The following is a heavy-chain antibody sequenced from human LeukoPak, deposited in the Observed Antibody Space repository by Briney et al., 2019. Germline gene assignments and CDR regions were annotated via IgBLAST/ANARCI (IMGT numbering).Heavy chain of an antibody. CDR2: ISSSGSTI. V-gene: IGHV3-48*04. CDR1: GFTFSSYA. Sequence: PGGSLRLSCAASGFTFSSYAMSWVRQAPGKGLEWVSYISSSGSTIYYADSVKGRFTISRDNAKNTLFLQMNSLRAEDTAVYYCATTGSGSYYDYWGQGTLVTVSS. D-gene: IGHD1-26*01. J-gene: IGHJ4*02. CDR3: ATTGSGSYYDY.